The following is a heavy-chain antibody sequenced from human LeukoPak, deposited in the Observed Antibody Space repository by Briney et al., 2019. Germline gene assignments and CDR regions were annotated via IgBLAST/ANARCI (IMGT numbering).Heavy chain of an antibody. Sequence: SGTLSLTCAVSGGSISSINWWGWVRQPRGKGLEWIGEIYHSGSPNYNPSLKSRVTISVDKSRNHFSLNLSSVTAADTAVYYCARVNINNWHSCDYWGQGTLVTVSS. D-gene: IGHD1-1*01. J-gene: IGHJ4*02. V-gene: IGHV4-4*02. CDR2: IYHSGSP. CDR3: ARVNINNWHSCDY. CDR1: GGSISSINW.